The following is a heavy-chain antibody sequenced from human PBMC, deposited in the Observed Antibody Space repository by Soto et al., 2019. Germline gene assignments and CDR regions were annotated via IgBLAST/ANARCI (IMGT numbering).Heavy chain of an antibody. CDR3: ARQGTYYYGSGSYGYYYGMDV. CDR1: GYSFTSYW. J-gene: IGHJ6*02. Sequence: GESLKISCKGSGYSFTSYWISWVRQMPGKGLEWMGRIDPSDSYTNYSPSFQGHVTISADKSISTAYLQWSSLKASGTAMYYCARQGTYYYGSGSYGYYYGMDVWGQGTTVTVSS. V-gene: IGHV5-10-1*01. CDR2: IDPSDSYT. D-gene: IGHD3-10*01.